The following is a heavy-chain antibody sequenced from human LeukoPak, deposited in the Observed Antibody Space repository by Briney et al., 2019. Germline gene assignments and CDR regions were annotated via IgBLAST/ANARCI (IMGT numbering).Heavy chain of an antibody. V-gene: IGHV3-48*04. D-gene: IGHD7-27*01. CDR2: ISSSGSTI. J-gene: IGHJ4*02. Sequence: PGGSLRLSCAASGFTFSSYSMNWVRQAPGKGLEWVSYISSSGSTIYYADSVKGRFTISRDNAKNSLYLQMNSLSAEDTAVYYCGRGHWGLDYWGQGALVTVSS. CDR3: GRGHWGLDY. CDR1: GFTFSSYS.